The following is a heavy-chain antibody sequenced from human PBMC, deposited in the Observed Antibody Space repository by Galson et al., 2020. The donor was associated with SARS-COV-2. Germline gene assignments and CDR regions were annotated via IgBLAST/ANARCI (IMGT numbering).Heavy chain of an antibody. J-gene: IGHJ4*02. CDR3: ARDRVDSRVPGIPWCDGC. Sequence: ASVKVSCKSSGYSFTSYGISWVLQAPGQGLEWMGWINPSNGITNYGQNLRGRVTMTTDTSTSTDYLDLKSLRSDDTAVYFCARDRVDSRVPGIPWCDGCWGQGTLVTVYS. CDR1: GYSFTSYG. V-gene: IGHV1-18*01. CDR2: INPSNGIT. D-gene: IGHD3-22*01.